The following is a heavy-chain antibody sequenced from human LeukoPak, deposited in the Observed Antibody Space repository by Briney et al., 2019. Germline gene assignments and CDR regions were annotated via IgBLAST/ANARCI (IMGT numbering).Heavy chain of an antibody. Sequence: GGSLRLSCAASGFTFSNYGMRWVRQAPGKGLEWVSGISDSGDSTYYADSVKGRFTISRDNSKNTLYLQMNSLRAEDTAVYYCARPSLLVRGSSREYFDYWGQGTLVTVSS. J-gene: IGHJ4*02. CDR1: GFTFSNYG. CDR3: ARPSLLVRGSSREYFDY. D-gene: IGHD3-10*01. CDR2: ISDSGDST. V-gene: IGHV3-23*01.